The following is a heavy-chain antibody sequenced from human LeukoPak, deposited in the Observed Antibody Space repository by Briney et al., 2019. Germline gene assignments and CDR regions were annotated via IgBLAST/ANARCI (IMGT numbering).Heavy chain of an antibody. D-gene: IGHD3-3*01. Sequence: GASVKVSCKASGYTFTSYGISWVRQAPGQVLEWMGWISAYNGNTNYAQKLQGRVTMTTDTSTSTAYMELRSLRSDDTAVYYCARVIIDFWSGYYEPANWFDPWGQGTLVTVSS. J-gene: IGHJ5*02. CDR3: ARVIIDFWSGYYEPANWFDP. CDR2: ISAYNGNT. CDR1: GYTFTSYG. V-gene: IGHV1-18*01.